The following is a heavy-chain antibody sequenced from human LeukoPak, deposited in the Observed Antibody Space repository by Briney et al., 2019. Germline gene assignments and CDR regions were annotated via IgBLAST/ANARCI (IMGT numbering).Heavy chain of an antibody. Sequence: GASVKVSCKASGGTFSSYAISWVRQAPGQGLEWMGRIIPILGIANYAQKFQGRVTITADKSTSTAYMELSSLRSEDTAVYYCASGQQLVNNWFDPLGQGTLVTVSS. D-gene: IGHD6-13*01. J-gene: IGHJ5*02. CDR1: GGTFSSYA. V-gene: IGHV1-69*04. CDR2: IIPILGIA. CDR3: ASGQQLVNNWFDP.